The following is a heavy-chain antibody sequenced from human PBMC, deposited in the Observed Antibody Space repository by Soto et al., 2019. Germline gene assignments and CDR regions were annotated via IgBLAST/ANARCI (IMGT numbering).Heavy chain of an antibody. V-gene: IGHV1-69*02. CDR1: GGTFSSYT. D-gene: IGHD7-27*01. CDR2: IIPILGIA. Sequence: QVQLVQSGAEVKKPGSSVKVSCKASGGTFSSYTISWVRQAPGQGLEWMGRIIPILGIANYAQKFQGRVTITADKSTSTAYMELSSLRSEDTAVYYCARIHASGDLVYYGMDVWGQGTTVTVSS. CDR3: ARIHASGDLVYYGMDV. J-gene: IGHJ6*02.